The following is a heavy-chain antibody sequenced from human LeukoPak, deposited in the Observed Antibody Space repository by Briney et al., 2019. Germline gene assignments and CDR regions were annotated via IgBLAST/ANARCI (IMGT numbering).Heavy chain of an antibody. V-gene: IGHV3-74*01. CDR1: GFTFSNNW. CDR2: INSDGRTT. J-gene: IGHJ4*02. Sequence: QPGGSLRLSCAASGFTFSNNWMHWVRQAPGKGLVWASRINSDGRTTTYADSVKGRFTISRDNAKNTLYLQMNSLRAEDTAVYYCAMIKEGWGQGTLVTVSS. D-gene: IGHD3-22*01. CDR3: AMIKEG.